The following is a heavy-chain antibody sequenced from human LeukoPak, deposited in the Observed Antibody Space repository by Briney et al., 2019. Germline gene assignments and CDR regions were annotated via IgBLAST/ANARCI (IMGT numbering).Heavy chain of an antibody. D-gene: IGHD5-24*01. CDR3: ARDRDYYYYMDV. V-gene: IGHV3-21*01. J-gene: IGHJ6*03. CDR2: ISSSSSYI. Sequence: KTGGSLGLSCAASGFTFSSYSMNWVRQAPGKGLEWVSSISSSSSYIYYADSVKGRFTISRDNAKNSLYLQMNSLRAEDTAVYYCARDRDYYYYMDVWGKGTTVTVSS. CDR1: GFTFSSYS.